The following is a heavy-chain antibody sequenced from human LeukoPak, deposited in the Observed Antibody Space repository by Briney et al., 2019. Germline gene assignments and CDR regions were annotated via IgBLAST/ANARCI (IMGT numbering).Heavy chain of an antibody. Sequence: PGGSLRLSCAASGFTFSSYSMNWVRRAPGKGLEWVSAISGSGGSTYYADSVKGRFTISRDNSKNTLYLQMNSLRAEDTAVYYCAKEYVAVAGIGYWGQGTLVTVSS. J-gene: IGHJ4*02. CDR3: AKEYVAVAGIGY. CDR1: GFTFSSYS. D-gene: IGHD6-19*01. CDR2: ISGSGGST. V-gene: IGHV3-23*01.